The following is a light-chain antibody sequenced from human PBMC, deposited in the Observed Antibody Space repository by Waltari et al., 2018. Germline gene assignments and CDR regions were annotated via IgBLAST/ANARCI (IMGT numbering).Light chain of an antibody. J-gene: IGKJ4*01. CDR1: QSVSRNY. Sequence: EIVLTQSPGTLSLSPGERATLSCRARQSVSRNYLNWYKKKPGKPPRLLIHGESSRATGIPDRVSGSGSGTDFTLTISRLEPADLAVYYCQQYDGFVRTFGGGTKV. V-gene: IGKV3-20*01. CDR3: QQYDGFVRT. CDR2: GES.